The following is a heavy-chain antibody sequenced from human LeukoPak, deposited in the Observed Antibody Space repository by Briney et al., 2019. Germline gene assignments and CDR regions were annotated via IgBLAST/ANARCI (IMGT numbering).Heavy chain of an antibody. Sequence: SETLSLTCTVSGGSISSSSYYWGWIRQPPGKGLEWIGSIYYSGSTYYNPSLKSRVTISVDTSKNQFSLHLNSVTPDDTAVYYCARGSRGAATDGINYFDPWGQGTLVTVSS. D-gene: IGHD5-24*01. J-gene: IGHJ5*02. V-gene: IGHV4-39*01. CDR1: GGSISSSSYY. CDR2: IYYSGST. CDR3: ARGSRGAATDGINYFDP.